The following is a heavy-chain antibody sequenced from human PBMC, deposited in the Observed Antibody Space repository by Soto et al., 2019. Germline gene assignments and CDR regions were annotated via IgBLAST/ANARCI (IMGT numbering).Heavy chain of an antibody. D-gene: IGHD3-22*01. V-gene: IGHV3-11*01. Sequence: PXGSLILSCSAAGVTSSDYYLSWIRQAPGKGLEWVSYISSSGSTIYYADSVKGRFTISRDNAKNSLYLQMNSLRAEDTAVYYCARVFMVRSGYNYWGQGTLVTVSS. CDR2: ISSSGSTI. CDR3: ARVFMVRSGYNY. CDR1: GVTSSDYY. J-gene: IGHJ4*02.